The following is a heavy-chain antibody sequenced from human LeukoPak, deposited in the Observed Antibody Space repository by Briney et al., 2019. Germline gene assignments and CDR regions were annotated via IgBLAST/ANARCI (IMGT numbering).Heavy chain of an antibody. CDR1: GGSITSSHW. V-gene: IGHV4-4*02. Sequence: SGTLSLTCAVSGGSITSSHWWSWVRQSPGKGLEWIGNTYHSDYINYNPSLKSRATISVDKAKNQLSLKVTSVTAADTAMYYCARDSKSTADALDIWGQGTMVTVSS. D-gene: IGHD5/OR15-5a*01. CDR3: ARDSKSTADALDI. J-gene: IGHJ3*02. CDR2: TYHSDYI.